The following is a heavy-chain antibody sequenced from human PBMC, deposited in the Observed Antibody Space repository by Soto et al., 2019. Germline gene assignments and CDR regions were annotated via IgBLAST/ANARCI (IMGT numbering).Heavy chain of an antibody. CDR1: GESISSSSYY. CDR2: IYYSGHT. V-gene: IGHV4-39*01. J-gene: IGHJ4*02. CDR3: ARQRTTVVTQAYFDH. Sequence: SETLSLTCIVSGESISSSSYYWGWIRQPPGKGSEWIGSIYYSGHTYYNPSFKSRVTISIDTSKNQFSLKLSSVTATDTAVYYCARQRTTVVTQAYFDHWGQGALVTVSS. D-gene: IGHD2-21*02.